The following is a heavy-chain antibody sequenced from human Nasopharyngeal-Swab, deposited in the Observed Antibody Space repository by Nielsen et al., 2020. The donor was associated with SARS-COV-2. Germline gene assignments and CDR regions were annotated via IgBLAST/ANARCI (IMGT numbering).Heavy chain of an antibody. CDR3: AKGPYRKAAAGTKYYGMDV. D-gene: IGHD6-13*01. CDR1: GFTFSSYG. Sequence: GESLKISCAASGFTFSSYGMHWVRQAPGKGLEWVAVISYDGSNKYYADSVKGRFTISRDNSKNTLYLQMNSLRAEDTAVYYCAKGPYRKAAAGTKYYGMDVWGQGTTVTVSS. V-gene: IGHV3-30*18. J-gene: IGHJ6*02. CDR2: ISYDGSNK.